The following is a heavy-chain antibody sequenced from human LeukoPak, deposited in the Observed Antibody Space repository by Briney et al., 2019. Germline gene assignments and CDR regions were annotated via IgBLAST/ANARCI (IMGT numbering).Heavy chain of an antibody. CDR1: GGSFSGYY. J-gene: IGHJ4*02. CDR3: ARDGDYGSGSYYNEGLFDY. CDR2: INHSGST. D-gene: IGHD3-10*01. Sequence: PSETLSLTCAVYGGSFSGYYWSWIRQPPGKGLEWIGEINHSGSTYYNPSLKSRVTISVDTSKNQFSLKLSSVTAADTAVYYCARDGDYGSGSYYNEGLFDYWGQGTLATVSS. V-gene: IGHV4-34*01.